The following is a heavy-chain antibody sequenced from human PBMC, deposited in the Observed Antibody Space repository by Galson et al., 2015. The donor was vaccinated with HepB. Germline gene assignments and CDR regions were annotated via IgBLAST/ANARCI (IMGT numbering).Heavy chain of an antibody. CDR3: GKCTSRSGCFGLHLEY. CDR1: GFIFSKYA. D-gene: IGHD6-25*01. J-gene: IGHJ4*02. V-gene: IGHV3-23*01. Sequence: SLRPSCAASGFIFSKYAMNWVRQAPGKGLEWVSIISGGAGDTYSKYAASVKGRFAISRDNSKNILYLEMNSLRDEDTAVYYCGKCTSRSGCFGLHLEYWGQGTLVTVSS. CDR2: ISGGAGDT.